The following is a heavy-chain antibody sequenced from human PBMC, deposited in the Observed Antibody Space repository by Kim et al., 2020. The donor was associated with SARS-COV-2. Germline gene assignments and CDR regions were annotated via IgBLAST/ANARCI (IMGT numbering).Heavy chain of an antibody. D-gene: IGHD2-8*02. CDR2: INAGNGNT. Sequence: ASVKVSCKASGYTFTSYAMHWVRQAPGQRLEWMGWINAGNGNTKYSQKFQGRVTITRDTSASTAYMELSSLRSEDTAVYYCARGGEWELITGGAFDIWGQGTMVTVSS. V-gene: IGHV1-3*01. J-gene: IGHJ3*02. CDR1: GYTFTSYA. CDR3: ARGGEWELITGGAFDI.